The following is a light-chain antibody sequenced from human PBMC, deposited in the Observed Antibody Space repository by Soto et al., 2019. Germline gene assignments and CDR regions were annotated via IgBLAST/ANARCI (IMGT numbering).Light chain of an antibody. J-gene: IGKJ1*01. CDR3: QQYNFWPPWT. V-gene: IGKV3-15*01. CDR2: GAS. Sequence: EIVMTQSPATLSVSPGERATLSCRASQSVSSNLAWYQQKPGQAPRLLTSGASTRATGIPGRFSGSGSGTEFTLTISSLQSEDFGVYYCQQYNFWPPWTFGQGTKVEIK. CDR1: QSVSSN.